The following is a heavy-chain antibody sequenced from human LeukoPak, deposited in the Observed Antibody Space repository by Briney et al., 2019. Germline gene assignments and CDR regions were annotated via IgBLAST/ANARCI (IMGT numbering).Heavy chain of an antibody. CDR1: GYTFTSYD. CDR2: MNPNSGDT. J-gene: IGHJ5*02. D-gene: IGHD6-19*01. V-gene: IGHV1-8*01. CDR3: ARGYSSGCANWFDP. Sequence: ASVKVSCKASGYTFTSYDINWVRQATGQGLEWMGWMNPNSGDTGYAQKFQGRVTMTRNTSISTAYMELSSLRSEDTAVYYCARGYSSGCANWFDPWGQGTLVTVSS.